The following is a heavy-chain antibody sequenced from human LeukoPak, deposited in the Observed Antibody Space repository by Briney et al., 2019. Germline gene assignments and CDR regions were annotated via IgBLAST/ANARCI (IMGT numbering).Heavy chain of an antibody. D-gene: IGHD3-16*01. CDR3: ARIWGKNWFDP. J-gene: IGHJ5*02. CDR1: GGSISSSTYF. Sequence: SETLSLTCIVSGGSISSSTYFWGWIRQPPGKGLEWIGIISYNGTTYYNPSLKRRVTISVDTSKNQFSLRLNSVTAADTAVYYCARIWGKNWFDPWGQGTLVTVSS. CDR2: ISYNGTT. V-gene: IGHV4-39*07.